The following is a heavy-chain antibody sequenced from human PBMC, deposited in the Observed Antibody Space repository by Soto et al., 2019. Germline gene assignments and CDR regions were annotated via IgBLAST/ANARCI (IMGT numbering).Heavy chain of an antibody. CDR1: GGTFTDYS. Sequence: QVQLVQSGAELKKPGSSVKVSCKGSGGTFTDYSFSWVRQAPGQGLEWMGRIIPFLDLANYAEELQDRVMIIAEKGTSTVYMELSSLRSEDTAVYYCARGLRDAAFDIWGQGTMVTVSS. J-gene: IGHJ3*02. CDR3: ARGLRDAAFDI. V-gene: IGHV1-69*02. CDR2: IIPFLDLA.